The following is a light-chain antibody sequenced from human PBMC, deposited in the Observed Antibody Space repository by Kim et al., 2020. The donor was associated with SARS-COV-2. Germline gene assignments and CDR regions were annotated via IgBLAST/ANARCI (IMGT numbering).Light chain of an antibody. J-gene: IGLJ2*01. CDR1: SSNIGSNY. CDR2: RNN. V-gene: IGLV1-47*01. CDR3: AAWDDSLSGRGVV. Sequence: VTISGYGSSSNIGSNYVYWYQQLPGTAPKLLIYRNNQRPSGVPDRFSGSKSGTSASLAISGLRSEDEADYYCAAWDDSLSGRGVVFGGGTQLTVL.